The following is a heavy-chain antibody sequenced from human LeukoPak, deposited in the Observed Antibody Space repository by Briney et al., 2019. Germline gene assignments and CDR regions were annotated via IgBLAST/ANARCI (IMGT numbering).Heavy chain of an antibody. CDR2: IYYSGST. CDR3: ARGTGSGSYPFDY. Sequence: SETLSLTCTVSGGSISSYYWSWIRQPPGKGLEWIGYIYYSGSTDYNPSLKSRVTISVDTSKNQFSLRLSSVTAADAAVYYCARGTGSGSYPFDYWGQGTLVTVSS. CDR1: GGSISSYY. J-gene: IGHJ4*02. D-gene: IGHD3-10*01. V-gene: IGHV4-59*01.